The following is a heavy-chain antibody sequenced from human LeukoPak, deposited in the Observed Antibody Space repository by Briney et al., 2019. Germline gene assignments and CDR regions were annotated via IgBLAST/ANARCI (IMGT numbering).Heavy chain of an antibody. CDR3: AKVGSTVTVSFGFDY. V-gene: IGHV3-23*01. D-gene: IGHD4-17*01. CDR1: GFTFRSYA. CDR2: ISGDGGRT. Sequence: PGGSLRLSCAASGFTFRSYAMNWVRQAPGKGLEWASGISGDGGRTWYADSVKGRFTISRDNSKNTLYLQMNSLRAEDTAVYYCAKVGSTVTVSFGFDYWGQGTLVTVSS. J-gene: IGHJ4*02.